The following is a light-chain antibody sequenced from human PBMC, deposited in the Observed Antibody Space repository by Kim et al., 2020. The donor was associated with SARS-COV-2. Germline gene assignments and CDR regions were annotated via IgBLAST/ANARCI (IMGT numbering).Light chain of an antibody. J-gene: IGLJ2*01. Sequence: VALGRTAGITCGGNNFGSKNVRWNQTKPGQTPVLVIYRDTTRPSGIPERFSGSNSGNTATLTVSRAQAGDEADYYCQVWDSSTVVFGGGTQLTVL. CDR1: NFGSKN. CDR3: QVWDSSTVV. CDR2: RDT. V-gene: IGLV3-9*01.